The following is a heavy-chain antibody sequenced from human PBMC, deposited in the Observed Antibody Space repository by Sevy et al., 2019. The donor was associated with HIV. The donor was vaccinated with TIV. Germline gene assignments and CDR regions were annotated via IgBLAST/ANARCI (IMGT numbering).Heavy chain of an antibody. CDR1: GFTFSSYA. D-gene: IGHD4-17*01. CDR2: ISYDGSNK. V-gene: IGHV3-30-3*01. J-gene: IGHJ4*02. Sequence: GGSLRLSCAASGFTFSSYAMHWVRQAPGKGLEWVAVISYDGSNKYYADSVKGRFTISRDNSKNTLYLQMNSLRAEDTAVYYCARGGVDVDTTVTPGIDYWGQGTLVTVSS. CDR3: ARGGVDVDTTVTPGIDY.